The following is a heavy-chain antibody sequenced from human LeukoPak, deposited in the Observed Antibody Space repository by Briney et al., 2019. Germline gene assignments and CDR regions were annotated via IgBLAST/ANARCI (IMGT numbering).Heavy chain of an antibody. V-gene: IGHV3-7*04. CDR3: ARGAGFKTDY. CDR1: VFSFNSYW. CDR2: IKQDGSEE. J-gene: IGHJ4*02. Sequence: PGGSLRLSCVASVFSFNSYWMTWVRQAPGKGLEWLASIKQDGSEEYYVDSVEGRFTISRDDAKNSLYLQMNSLRAEDTAVYYCARGAGFKTDYWGQGILLTVSS.